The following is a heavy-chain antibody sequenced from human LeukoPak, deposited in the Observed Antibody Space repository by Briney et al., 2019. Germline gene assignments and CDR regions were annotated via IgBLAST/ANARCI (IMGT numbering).Heavy chain of an antibody. J-gene: IGHJ4*03. CDR2: IIPSSGGT. CDR1: GHTFTDRY. D-gene: IGHD1-26*01. Sequence: GASVKVSCRSSGHTFTDRYIHWVRQAPGQGLEWMGWIIPSSGGTLYAQNFQGRVTMTRDTSIATAFMELTRLTSDDTAVYYCAKARGEWGSPDLWGQGTVVTVSS. V-gene: IGHV1-2*02. CDR3: AKARGEWGSPDL.